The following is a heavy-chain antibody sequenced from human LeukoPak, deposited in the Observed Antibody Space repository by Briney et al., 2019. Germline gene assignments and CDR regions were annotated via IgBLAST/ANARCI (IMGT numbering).Heavy chain of an antibody. CDR3: ARTFWDKSNGYDYYFDY. D-gene: IGHD5-12*01. CDR1: GFSFSSYA. J-gene: IGHJ4*02. CDR2: ISYDGSNK. V-gene: IGHV3-30*04. Sequence: GGSLRLSCAASGFSFSSYAMHWVRQAPGKGLEGVAVISYDGSNKYYADSVKGRFTISRDNSKNTLYLQMNSLRAEDTAVYYCARTFWDKSNGYDYYFDYWGQGSLVTVSS.